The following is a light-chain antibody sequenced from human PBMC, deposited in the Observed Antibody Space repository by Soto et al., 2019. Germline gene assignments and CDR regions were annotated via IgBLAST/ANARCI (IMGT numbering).Light chain of an antibody. CDR3: QQSYSPPPIT. J-gene: IGKJ5*01. Sequence: DIQMTQSPSSLSASVGARVTITRRQSQTISNYVNWYQKKPGKAPKLLIYAASSLQRGVPSRFSGSGSGTDFTLTIGSLQPEDFATYYCQQSYSPPPITFGQGTRLEIK. CDR1: QTISNY. CDR2: AAS. V-gene: IGKV1-39*01.